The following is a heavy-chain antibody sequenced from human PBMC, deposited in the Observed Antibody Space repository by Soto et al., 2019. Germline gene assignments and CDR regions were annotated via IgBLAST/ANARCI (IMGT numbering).Heavy chain of an antibody. J-gene: IGHJ6*02. D-gene: IGHD2-15*01. CDR2: MIPIFGTA. CDR3: ARRGGYCSGGSCDYYYYGMDV. CDR1: GGTFSSYA. Sequence: QVQLVQSGAEVKKPGSSVKVSCKASGGTFSSYAISWVRQAPGQGLEWLGGMIPIFGTANYAQKFQGRVTITADESTSTAYMELSSLRSEDTAVYYCARRGGYCSGGSCDYYYYGMDVWGQGTTVTVSS. V-gene: IGHV1-69*01.